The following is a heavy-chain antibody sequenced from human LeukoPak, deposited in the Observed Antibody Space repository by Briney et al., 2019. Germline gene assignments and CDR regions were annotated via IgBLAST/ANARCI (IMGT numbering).Heavy chain of an antibody. CDR3: ARDGGLHTNFDY. D-gene: IGHD2-15*01. J-gene: IGHJ4*02. CDR1: GFSFRNYW. V-gene: IGHV3-7*01. CDR2: TKPDGSAE. Sequence: AGGSLRLSCAASGFSFRNYWMGWVRQAPGKGLEWVANTKPDGSAEYYADPVGGRFTASRDNANNLLYLQMNRLRAEDTAVYYCARDGGLHTNFDYWGQGTLLTVSS.